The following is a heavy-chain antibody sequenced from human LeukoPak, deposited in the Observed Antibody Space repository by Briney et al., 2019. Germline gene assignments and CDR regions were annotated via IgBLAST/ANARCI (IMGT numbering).Heavy chain of an antibody. CDR1: GGSLSSSSYY. J-gene: IGHJ3*02. D-gene: IGHD1-1*01. CDR3: ARPPTLDI. V-gene: IGHV4-39*07. Sequence: SETLSLTCTVSGGSLSSSSYYWGWIRQPPGKGLEWIGSIYYSGSTYYNPSLKSRVTISVDASKNQFSLKLSSVTAADTAVYYCARPPTLDIWGQGTMVTVSS. CDR2: IYYSGST.